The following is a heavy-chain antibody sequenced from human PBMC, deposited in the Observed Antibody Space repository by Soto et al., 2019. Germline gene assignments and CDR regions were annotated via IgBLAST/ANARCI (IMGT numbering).Heavy chain of an antibody. Sequence: EVQLLESGGGLVQPGGSLRLSCAASGFTFSSYAMSWVRQAPGKGLEWVSAISGSGGSTYYADSVKGRFTISRDNSKNTLYLQMNSLRAEDTAVYYCANPPACYSGSYYFDWGQGTLVTVSS. CDR1: GFTFSSYA. D-gene: IGHD1-26*01. CDR3: ANPPACYSGSYYFD. J-gene: IGHJ4*02. CDR2: ISGSGGST. V-gene: IGHV3-23*01.